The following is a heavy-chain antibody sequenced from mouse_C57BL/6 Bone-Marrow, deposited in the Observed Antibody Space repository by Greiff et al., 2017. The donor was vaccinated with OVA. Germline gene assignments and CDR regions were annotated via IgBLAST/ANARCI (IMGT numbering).Heavy chain of an antibody. CDR3: ARRGTVVADYYAMDY. D-gene: IGHD1-1*01. J-gene: IGHJ4*01. CDR1: GFTFSDYY. V-gene: IGHV5-12*01. CDR2: ISNGGGST. Sequence: EVKVEESGGGLVQPGGSLKLSCAASGFTFSDYYMYWVRQTPEKRLEWVAYISNGGGSTYYPDTVKGRFTISRDNAKNTLYLQMSRLKSEDTAMYYCARRGTVVADYYAMDYWGQGTSVTVSS.